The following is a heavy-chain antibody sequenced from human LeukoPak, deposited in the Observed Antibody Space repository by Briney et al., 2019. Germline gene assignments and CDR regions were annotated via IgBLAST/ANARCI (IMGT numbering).Heavy chain of an antibody. CDR2: INHSGNT. CDR1: CGSFSGYY. D-gene: IGHD2-2*01. J-gene: IGHJ6*03. V-gene: IGHV4-34*01. Sequence: SETLSLTCAVYCGSFSGYYWSRIPQPPGKGLGWIGEINHSGNTNYNPSLKSRVTISVDTSKNQFSLKLSSVTAADTAVYYCARHALRTRIVVVPAASYYYYMDVWGKGTTVTVSS. CDR3: ARHALRTRIVVVPAASYYYYMDV.